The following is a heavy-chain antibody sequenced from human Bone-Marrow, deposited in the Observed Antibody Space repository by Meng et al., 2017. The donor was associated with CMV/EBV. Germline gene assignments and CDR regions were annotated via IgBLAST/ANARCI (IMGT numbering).Heavy chain of an antibody. Sequence: GESLKISCAASGFTFSTYSMNWVRQAPGKGLEWVSSISDSGSHIYYADSVKGRFTISRDNAKSSLYLQMNSLRAEDTAVYYCARDLKDSSGWYYFDYWGQGTLVTVSS. CDR1: GFTFSTYS. D-gene: IGHD6-19*01. CDR3: ARDLKDSSGWYYFDY. CDR2: ISDSGSHI. V-gene: IGHV3-21*01. J-gene: IGHJ4*02.